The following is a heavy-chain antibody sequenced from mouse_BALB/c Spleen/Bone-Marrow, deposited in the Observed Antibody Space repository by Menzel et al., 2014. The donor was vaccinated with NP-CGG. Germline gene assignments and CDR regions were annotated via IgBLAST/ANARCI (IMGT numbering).Heavy chain of an antibody. D-gene: IGHD2-4*01. CDR3: ARHGITRLLDY. CDR2: ISSGGSYT. CDR1: GFTFSSYA. V-gene: IGHV5-9-3*01. Sequence: EVKLMESGGGLVKPGGSLKLSCAASGFTFSSYAMSWVRQTPEESLEWVATISSGGSYTYYPDSVKGRFTISRDNAKNTLYLQMSSLRSEDTAMYYCARHGITRLLDYWGQGTTLTVSS. J-gene: IGHJ2*01.